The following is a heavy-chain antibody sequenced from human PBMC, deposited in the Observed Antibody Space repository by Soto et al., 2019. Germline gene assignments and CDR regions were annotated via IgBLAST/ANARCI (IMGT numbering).Heavy chain of an antibody. V-gene: IGHV3-30-3*01. D-gene: IGHD6-13*01. CDR1: GFTFSSYA. Sequence: QVQLVESGGGVVQPGRSLRLSCAASGFTFSSYAMHWVRQAPGKGLEWVAVISYDGSNKYYADSVKGRFTISRDNSKNTRYLQMNSLRAEDTAVYYCARDLVMGSSSWLYYYYYGMDVWGQGTTVTVSS. J-gene: IGHJ6*02. CDR3: ARDLVMGSSSWLYYYYYGMDV. CDR2: ISYDGSNK.